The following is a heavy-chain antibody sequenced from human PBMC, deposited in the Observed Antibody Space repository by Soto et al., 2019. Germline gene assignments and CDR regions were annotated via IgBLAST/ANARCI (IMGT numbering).Heavy chain of an antibody. CDR1: GFTFSSYG. CDR3: AKPFQDYGGNSGPDYFDY. CDR2: ISYDGSNK. J-gene: IGHJ4*02. V-gene: IGHV3-30*18. D-gene: IGHD4-17*01. Sequence: QVQLVESGGGVVQPGRSLRLSCAASGFTFSSYGMHWVRQAPGKGLEWVAVISYDGSNKYYADSVKGRFTISRDNSKNTLYLQMNSLRAEDTAVYYCAKPFQDYGGNSGPDYFDYWGQGTLVTVSS.